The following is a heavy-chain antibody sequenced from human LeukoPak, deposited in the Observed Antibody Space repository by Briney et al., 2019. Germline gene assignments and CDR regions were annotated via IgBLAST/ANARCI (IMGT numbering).Heavy chain of an antibody. CDR3: ARDRSSSGYYPFDY. V-gene: IGHV3-48*02. CDR1: GFTFSSYA. Sequence: GGSLRLSCAASGFTFSSYAMHWVRQAPGKGLEWVSYISTTGSTIYYADSVKGRFTISRDNAKNSLYLQMNSLRDEDTAVYYCARDRSSSGYYPFDYWGQGTLVTVSS. J-gene: IGHJ4*02. CDR2: ISTTGSTI. D-gene: IGHD3-22*01.